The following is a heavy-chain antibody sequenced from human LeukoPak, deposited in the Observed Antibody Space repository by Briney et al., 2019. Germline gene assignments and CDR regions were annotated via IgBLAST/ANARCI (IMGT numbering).Heavy chain of an antibody. J-gene: IGHJ4*02. CDR2: ISSSSSYI. CDR3: ARGGRLDDPCDY. Sequence: GGSLRLSCAASGFTFSSYSMNWVRQAPGKGLEWVSSISSSSSYIYYADSVKGRFTISRDDAKNSLYLQMNSLRAEDTAVYYCARGGRLDDPCDYWGQGTLVTVSS. V-gene: IGHV3-21*01. CDR1: GFTFSSYS. D-gene: IGHD6-25*01.